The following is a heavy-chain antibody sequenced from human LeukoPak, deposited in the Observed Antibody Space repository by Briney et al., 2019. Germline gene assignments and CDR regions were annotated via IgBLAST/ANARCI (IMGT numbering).Heavy chain of an antibody. Sequence: GRSLRLSCAASGFTVITNDMTWVRQAPGKGLEWVSVLYSDGNTKYADSVQGRFTISRDNSKNTLHLEMNSLSPDDTAVYYCARGVEPLAANTLAYWGQGTLVTVS. V-gene: IGHV3-53*01. CDR2: LYSDGNT. D-gene: IGHD1-14*01. CDR1: GFTVITND. CDR3: ARGVEPLAANTLAY. J-gene: IGHJ4*02.